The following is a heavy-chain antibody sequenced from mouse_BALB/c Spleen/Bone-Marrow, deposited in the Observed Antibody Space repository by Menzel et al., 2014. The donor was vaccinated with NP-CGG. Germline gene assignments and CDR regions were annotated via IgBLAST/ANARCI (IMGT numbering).Heavy chain of an antibody. V-gene: IGHV2-9-2*01. CDR3: VRDGRDYYAKDY. CDR2: IRTGGGT. CDR1: GFSLTSYD. J-gene: IGHJ4*01. Sequence: VQLVESGPGLVAPSQSLSITCTVSGFSLTSYDISWIRQSPGKGLEWLGIIRTGGGTNYNSAFMSRLSISKDNAESQVFLKMNSLQSDDTAIYYCVRDGRDYYAKDYWGQGTSVTVSS.